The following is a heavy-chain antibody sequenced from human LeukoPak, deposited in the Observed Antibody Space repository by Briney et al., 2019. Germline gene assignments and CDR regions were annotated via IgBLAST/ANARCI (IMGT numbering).Heavy chain of an antibody. V-gene: IGHV3-74*01. D-gene: IGHD1-14*01. CDR3: VVVVEPPDSDGFDV. CDR2: INADGSTA. Sequence: GGSLRLSCTASGFTFGNSWVHWVRQAPGKGLVWVSLINADGSTATYADSVKGRFTISRDNARNTLSLQMNSLTIEDTAVYYCVVVVEPPDSDGFDVWGQGTMITVSS. CDR1: GFTFGNSW. J-gene: IGHJ3*01.